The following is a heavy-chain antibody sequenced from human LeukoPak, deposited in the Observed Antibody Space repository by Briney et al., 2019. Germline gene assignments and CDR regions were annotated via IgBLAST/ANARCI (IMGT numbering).Heavy chain of an antibody. Sequence: SETLSLTCSVSGGSISGYYWTWVRQPPGKGLEWIGQIHYSGRADYNPSLKSRITMSVDTSRNQISLKLSSVTAADTAIYYCVRFGVNYDMDVWGEGNTVTAFS. D-gene: IGHD3-16*01. J-gene: IGHJ6*04. CDR3: VRFGVNYDMDV. CDR2: IHYSGRA. V-gene: IGHV4-59*01. CDR1: GGSISGYY.